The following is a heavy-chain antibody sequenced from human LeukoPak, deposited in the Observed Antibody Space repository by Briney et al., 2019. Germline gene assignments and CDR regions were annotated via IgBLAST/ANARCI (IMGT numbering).Heavy chain of an antibody. CDR1: GYTFTSYA. Sequence: GASVKVSCKASGYTFTSYAMHWVRQAPGQRLEWMGWINAGNGNTKYSQKFQGRVTITRDTSASTAYMELSSLRSEDTAVYYCAREYSSGWAYFQHWGQGTLVTVSS. D-gene: IGHD6-19*01. CDR3: AREYSSGWAYFQH. J-gene: IGHJ1*01. V-gene: IGHV1-3*01. CDR2: INAGNGNT.